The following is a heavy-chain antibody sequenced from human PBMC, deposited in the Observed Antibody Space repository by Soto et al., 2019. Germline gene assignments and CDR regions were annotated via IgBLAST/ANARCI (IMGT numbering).Heavy chain of an antibody. J-gene: IGHJ5*02. Sequence: RASVKVSCKASGGTFSSYAISWVRQAPGQGLEWMGGIIPIFGTANYAQKFQGRVTITADVSTSTAYMEPSSLRSEDTAVYYCARREVAARPSWFDPWGQGTLVTV. CDR1: GGTFSSYA. CDR2: IIPIFGTA. V-gene: IGHV1-69*13. D-gene: IGHD6-6*01. CDR3: ARREVAARPSWFDP.